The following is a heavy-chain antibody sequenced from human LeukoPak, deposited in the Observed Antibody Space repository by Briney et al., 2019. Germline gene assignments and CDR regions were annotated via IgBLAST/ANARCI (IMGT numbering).Heavy chain of an antibody. J-gene: IGHJ2*01. CDR1: GGTGSSYA. CDR3: ARAQPLGYFDL. Sequence: SVKVSCKASGGTGSSYAISWVRQAPGQGLEWMGGIIPIFGTANYAQKFQGRVTTSADKSTSTAYMELSSLRSEDTAVYYCARAQPLGYFDLWGRGTLVTVSS. V-gene: IGHV1-69*06. CDR2: IIPIFGTA.